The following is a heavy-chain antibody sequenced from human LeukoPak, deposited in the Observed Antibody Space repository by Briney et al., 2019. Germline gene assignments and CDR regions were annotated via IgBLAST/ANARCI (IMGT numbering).Heavy chain of an antibody. V-gene: IGHV3-7*01. D-gene: IGHD6-6*01. CDR3: ARNRDSSSALIYYYYYYTDV. J-gene: IGHJ6*03. CDR2: IKQDGSEK. CDR1: GFTFSSYW. Sequence: QAGGSLRLSCAASGFTFSSYWMSWVRQAPGKGLEWVANIKQDGSEKYYVDSVKGRFTISRDNAKNSLYLQMNSLRAEDTAVYYCARNRDSSSALIYYYYYYTDVWGKGTTVTVSS.